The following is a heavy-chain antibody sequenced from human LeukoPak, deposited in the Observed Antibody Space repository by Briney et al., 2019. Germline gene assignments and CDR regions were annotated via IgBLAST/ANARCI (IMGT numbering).Heavy chain of an antibody. CDR1: GFTFSTSE. CDR2: ISSRSSTI. CDR3: VRDLGGDYLSHYGMDV. J-gene: IGHJ6*02. D-gene: IGHD4-17*01. Sequence: GGSLRLSCAASGFTFSTSEMSWVRQAPGKGLEWLSYISSRSSTIYYADSVKGRFTISRHNDRNSLYLQMNSLRAEDTALYYCVRDLGGDYLSHYGMDVWGQGTSVTVSS. V-gene: IGHV3-48*03.